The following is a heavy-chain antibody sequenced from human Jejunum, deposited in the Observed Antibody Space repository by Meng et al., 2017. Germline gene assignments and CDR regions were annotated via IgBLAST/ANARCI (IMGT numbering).Heavy chain of an antibody. J-gene: IGHJ4*02. Sequence: QHACTDVVNPSQTLSLTCSVSGTRFSTHRDAWNWIRQSPSRGLEWLGRTYYRSKYYNDYALSVKSRITINPDTSKNQFSLQLNSVTPEDTAIYYCARDWGDVRGGFDFWGQGTLVTVSS. CDR1: GTRFSTHRDA. D-gene: IGHD3-10*02. CDR2: TYYRSKYYN. V-gene: IGHV6-1*01. CDR3: ARDWGDVRGGFDF.